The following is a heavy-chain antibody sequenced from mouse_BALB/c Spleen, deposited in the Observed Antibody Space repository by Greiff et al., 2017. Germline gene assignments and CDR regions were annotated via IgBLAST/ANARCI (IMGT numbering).Heavy chain of an antibody. CDR3: ASNWDGGAWFAY. CDR2: IWSGGST. V-gene: IGHV2-2*02. J-gene: IGHJ3*01. D-gene: IGHD4-1*01. Sequence: VKLMESGPGLVAPSQSLSITCTVSGFSLTSYGVHWVRQSPGKGLEWLGVIWSGGSTDYNAAFISRLSISKDNSKSQVFFKMNSLQANDTAIYYCASNWDGGAWFAYWGQGTLVTVSA. CDR1: GFSLTSYG.